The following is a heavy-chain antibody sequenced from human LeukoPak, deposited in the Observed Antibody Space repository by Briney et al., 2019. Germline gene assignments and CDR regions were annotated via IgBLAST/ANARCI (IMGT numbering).Heavy chain of an antibody. V-gene: IGHV4-4*07. D-gene: IGHD2-2*01. Sequence: PSETLSLTCTVSGGSISSYYWSWIRQPAGKGLEWIGRIYTSGSTNYNPSLKSRVTMSVDTSKNQFSLKLSSVTAADTAVYYCARDHCSSTSCYHYGMDVWGQGTTVTVSS. CDR3: ARDHCSSTSCYHYGMDV. CDR2: IYTSGST. J-gene: IGHJ6*02. CDR1: GGSISSYY.